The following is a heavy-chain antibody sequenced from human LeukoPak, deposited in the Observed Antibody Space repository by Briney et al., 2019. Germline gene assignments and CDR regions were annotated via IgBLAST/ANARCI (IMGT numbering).Heavy chain of an antibody. J-gene: IGHJ3*02. CDR3: AGYDSSGYYFVDDAFDI. CDR2: IYHSGNT. D-gene: IGHD3-22*01. V-gene: IGHV4-38-2*02. CDR1: GYSIRSGYY. Sequence: SETLSLTCTVSGYSIRSGYYWGWIRQPPGKGLEWIGNIYHSGNTYYNPSLKSRVTVSVDTSKNQFSLKLSSVTAADTAVYYCAGYDSSGYYFVDDAFDIWGQGTMVTVSS.